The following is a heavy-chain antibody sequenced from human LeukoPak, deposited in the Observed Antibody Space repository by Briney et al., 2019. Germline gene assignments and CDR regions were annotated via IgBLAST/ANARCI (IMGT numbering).Heavy chain of an antibody. Sequence: PSETLSLTCTVSGGSISSGDYYWSWIRQPPGKGLEWIGYIYYSGSTYYNPSLKSRVTISVDTSKNQFSLKLSSVTAADTAVYYCAELRRDCSDGSCYSGYYYYMDVWGKGTTVTVSS. CDR1: GGSISSGDYY. CDR2: IYYSGST. D-gene: IGHD2-15*01. CDR3: AELRRDCSDGSCYSGYYYYMDV. J-gene: IGHJ6*03. V-gene: IGHV4-30-4*08.